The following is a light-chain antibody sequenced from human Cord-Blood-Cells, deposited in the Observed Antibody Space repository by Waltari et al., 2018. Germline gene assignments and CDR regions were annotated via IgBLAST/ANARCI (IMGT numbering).Light chain of an antibody. V-gene: IGLV1-40*01. Sequence: QSVLTQPPSVSGAPGPRVTISCTGSSSNIGAGYDVHWYQQLPGTAPKLLIYGNSNRPSGVPDRFSGSKSGPSASLASTGLQAEDEADYYCQSYDSSLSGLYVFGTGTKVTVL. J-gene: IGLJ1*01. CDR3: QSYDSSLSGLYV. CDR2: GNS. CDR1: SSNIGAGYD.